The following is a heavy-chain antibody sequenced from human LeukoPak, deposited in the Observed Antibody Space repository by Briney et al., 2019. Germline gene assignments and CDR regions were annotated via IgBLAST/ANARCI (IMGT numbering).Heavy chain of an antibody. J-gene: IGHJ4*02. CDR1: GGSISSGSYY. V-gene: IGHV4-61*02. D-gene: IGHD2-2*01. Sequence: PSQTLSFTCTVSGGSISSGSYYWSWIRQPAGKGLEWIGRIYTSGSTNYNPSLKSRVTISVDTSKNQFSLKLSSVTAADTAVYYCAREFSSAGVDYWGQGTLVTVSS. CDR3: AREFSSAGVDY. CDR2: IYTSGST.